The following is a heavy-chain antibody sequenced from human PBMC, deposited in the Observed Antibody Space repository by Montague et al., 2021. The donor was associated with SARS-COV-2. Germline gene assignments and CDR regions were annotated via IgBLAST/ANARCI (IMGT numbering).Heavy chain of an antibody. D-gene: IGHD3-10*01. CDR3: ARDDIVLQGVTKGMDV. Sequence: SETLSLTCTVSGGSISSSNYYWGWIRQPPGKGWEWNGNMYYSGSTYYNPSLKSRVTISIDTSKNQFSLKPSSATAADMAVYYCARDDIVLQGVTKGMDVWGQGTTVTVSS. CDR1: GGSISSSNYY. J-gene: IGHJ6*02. CDR2: MYYSGST. V-gene: IGHV4-39*07.